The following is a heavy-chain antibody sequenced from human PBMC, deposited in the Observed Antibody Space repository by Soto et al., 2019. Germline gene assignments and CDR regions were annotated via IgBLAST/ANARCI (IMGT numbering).Heavy chain of an antibody. J-gene: IGHJ6*01. V-gene: IGHV3-33*01. Sequence: QVQLVESGGGVVQPGRSLRLSCAASGFTFSSYGMHWVRQAPGKGLEWVAVIWYDGSNKYYADCVKGRFTISRDNSKKTLDLQMNCLRDEDKAVYYCSRDTARAMVRIYDGMEFW. D-gene: IGHD3-10*01. CDR3: SRDTARAMVRIYDGMEF. CDR1: GFTFSSYG. CDR2: IWYDGSNK.